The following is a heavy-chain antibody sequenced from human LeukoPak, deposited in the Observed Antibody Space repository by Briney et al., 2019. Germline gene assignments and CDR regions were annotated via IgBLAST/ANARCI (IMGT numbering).Heavy chain of an antibody. V-gene: IGHV1-2*02. CDR3: ARDRDYGSGIFDY. CDR2: INPNSGGT. CDR1: GYTFTGYY. Sequence: GASVKVSCKASGYTFTGYYMHWVRQAPGQGPEWMGWINPNSGGTNYAQKFQGRVTMTRDTSISTAYVELNRLRSDDTAVYYCARDRDYGSGIFDYWGQGTLVTVSS. D-gene: IGHD3-10*01. J-gene: IGHJ4*02.